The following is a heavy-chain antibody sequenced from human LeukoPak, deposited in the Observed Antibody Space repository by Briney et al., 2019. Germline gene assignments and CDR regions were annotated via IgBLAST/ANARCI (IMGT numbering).Heavy chain of an antibody. D-gene: IGHD1-26*01. CDR3: ARGGYSGSYPFDY. Sequence: SETLSLTCAVYCGSFSGSYWSWIRQPPGKGLEWIGEISHSGSTSYNPALKSRVTISVDTSRNQFSLKLSSLTAADTAVYYCARGGYSGSYPFDYWGQGTLVTVSS. J-gene: IGHJ4*02. CDR1: CGSFSGSY. CDR2: ISHSGST. V-gene: IGHV4-34*01.